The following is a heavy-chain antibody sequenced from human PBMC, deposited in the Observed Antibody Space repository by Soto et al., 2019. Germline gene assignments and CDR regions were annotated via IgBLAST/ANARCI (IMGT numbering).Heavy chain of an antibody. V-gene: IGHV1-3*01. CDR3: ARDDRTISGAVTLDY. CDR1: GYSFKNYA. CDR2: SNEGSGKT. D-gene: IGHD3-3*02. J-gene: IGHJ4*02. Sequence: QVQLVQSGPEVKRPGASVRISCRTAGYSFKNYAIHWVRQAPGKKLEWMGWSNEGSGKTRYSHKFQGRMSIARDTPASTSYLDLRSLTFEETAVYFCARDDRTISGAVTLDYWGPGTLVTVSS.